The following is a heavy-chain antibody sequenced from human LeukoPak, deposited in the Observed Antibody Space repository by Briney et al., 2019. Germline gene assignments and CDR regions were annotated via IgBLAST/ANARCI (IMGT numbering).Heavy chain of an antibody. V-gene: IGHV1-18*01. J-gene: IGHJ5*02. D-gene: IGHD3-3*01. CDR3: ARITYDFWSGYYRGDYNWFDP. CDR2: ISIYNGNT. Sequence: ASVKVSCKASGYTFTNYGISWVRQAPGQGLEWMGWISIYNGNTDYAQKLRGRVTMTTDTSTSTAYMELRSLRSDDTAVYYCARITYDFWSGYYRGDYNWFDPWGQGTLVTVSS. CDR1: GYTFTNYG.